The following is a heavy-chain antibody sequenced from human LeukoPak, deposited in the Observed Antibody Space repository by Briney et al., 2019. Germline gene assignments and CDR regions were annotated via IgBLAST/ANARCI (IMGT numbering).Heavy chain of an antibody. D-gene: IGHD3-10*01. Sequence: SQTLSLTCTVSGGSISSGGYYWRWIRQHPGKGLEWIGYIYYSGSTNYNPSLKSRVTISVDTSKNQFSLKLSSVTAADTAVYYCARVQYYYGSYDAFDIWGQGTMVTVSS. CDR2: IYYSGST. V-gene: IGHV4-31*03. CDR3: ARVQYYYGSYDAFDI. CDR1: GGSISSGGYY. J-gene: IGHJ3*02.